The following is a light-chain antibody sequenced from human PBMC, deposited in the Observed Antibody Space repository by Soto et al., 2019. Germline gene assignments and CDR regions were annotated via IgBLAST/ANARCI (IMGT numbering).Light chain of an antibody. CDR1: QSISNW. Sequence: IQTSQSPATLSASVADRDTIPCRASQSISNWLAWFQQKPGKAPKLLIYKASTLESGVPSRFSGIGSGTEFTHAISSLQPEDFATYYFQQYMSYSFGQGTKVAIK. J-gene: IGKJ1*01. V-gene: IGKV1-5*03. CDR3: QQYMSYS. CDR2: KAS.